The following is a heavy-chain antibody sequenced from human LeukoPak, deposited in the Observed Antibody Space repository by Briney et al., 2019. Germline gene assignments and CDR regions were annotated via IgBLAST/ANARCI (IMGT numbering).Heavy chain of an antibody. CDR2: IDYSGST. V-gene: IGHV4-30-4*01. D-gene: IGHD2/OR15-2a*01. CDR3: ARDRFLVTFDI. Sequence: SENLSLTCTVSGCSISSGDYYWSWIRQPPGKGLEWIAYIDYSGSTYYNPSLKSRVTISVDTSKNQFSLKLSSVTAADTAVYYCARDRFLVTFDIWGQGTMVTVSS. CDR1: GCSISSGDYY. J-gene: IGHJ3*02.